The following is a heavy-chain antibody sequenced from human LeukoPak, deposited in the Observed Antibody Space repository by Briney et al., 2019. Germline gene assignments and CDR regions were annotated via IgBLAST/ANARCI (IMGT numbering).Heavy chain of an antibody. CDR2: ISAYNGNT. CDR1: GYTFTSYY. Sequence: ASVKVSCKASGYTFTSYYMHWVRQSPGQGLEWMGWISAYNGNTNYAQKLQGRVTMTTDTSTSTDYMELRSLRSDDTAVYYCARVSNQLETFDYWGQGTLVTVSS. D-gene: IGHD1-1*01. CDR3: ARVSNQLETFDY. J-gene: IGHJ4*02. V-gene: IGHV1-18*04.